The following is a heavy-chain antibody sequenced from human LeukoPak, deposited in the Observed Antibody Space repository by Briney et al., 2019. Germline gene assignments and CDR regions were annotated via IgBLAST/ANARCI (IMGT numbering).Heavy chain of an antibody. CDR1: GGSISIRY. CDR3: AREPYYYDSSGYLKADAFDI. Sequence: SETLSLTCTVSGGSISIRYWSWIRQPPGKGLEWIGYIYYSGSTNYNPSLKSRVTISVDTSKNQFSLKLSSVTAADTAVYYCAREPYYYDSSGYLKADAFDIWGQGTMVTVSS. CDR2: IYYSGST. D-gene: IGHD3-22*01. J-gene: IGHJ3*02. V-gene: IGHV4-59*11.